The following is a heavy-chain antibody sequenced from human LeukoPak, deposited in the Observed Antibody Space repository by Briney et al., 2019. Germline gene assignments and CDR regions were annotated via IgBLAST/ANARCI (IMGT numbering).Heavy chain of an antibody. D-gene: IGHD3-10*01. Sequence: SQTLSLTCTVSGGSIGSGGYYWSWIRQPPGKGLEWMGYIYYSGSTYYNPSLKSRVILSVNTSKNQFPLKLSSVTAADTAVYYCARADTMVRGVISPFDYWGQGTLVTVSS. J-gene: IGHJ4*02. CDR3: ARADTMVRGVISPFDY. CDR2: IYYSGST. V-gene: IGHV4-31*03. CDR1: GGSIGSGGYY.